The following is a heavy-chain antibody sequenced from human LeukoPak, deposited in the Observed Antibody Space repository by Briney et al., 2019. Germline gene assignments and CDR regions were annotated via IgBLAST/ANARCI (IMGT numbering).Heavy chain of an antibody. Sequence: ASVKVSCKASGYTFTGYYMHWVRQAPGQGLEWMGRINPNSGGTNYAQKSQGRVTMTRDTSISTAYMELSRLRSDDTAVYYCARVQEYYDSSGYRNYGMDVWGQGTTVTVSS. CDR1: GYTFTGYY. J-gene: IGHJ6*02. D-gene: IGHD3-22*01. CDR3: ARVQEYYDSSGYRNYGMDV. V-gene: IGHV1-2*06. CDR2: INPNSGGT.